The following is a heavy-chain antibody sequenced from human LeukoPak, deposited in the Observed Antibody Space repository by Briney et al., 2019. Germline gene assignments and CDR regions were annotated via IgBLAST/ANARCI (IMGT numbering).Heavy chain of an antibody. CDR2: INPNSGGT. J-gene: IGHJ4*02. CDR1: GYTFTGYY. V-gene: IGHV1-2*02. Sequence: ASVKVSCKASGYTFTGYYMHWVRQAPGQGLEWMGWINPNSGGTNYAQKFQGRVTMTRDTSISTAYMELSSLTSVDTAVYYCARDRESSGADYWGQGTLVTVSS. D-gene: IGHD6-19*01. CDR3: ARDRESSGADY.